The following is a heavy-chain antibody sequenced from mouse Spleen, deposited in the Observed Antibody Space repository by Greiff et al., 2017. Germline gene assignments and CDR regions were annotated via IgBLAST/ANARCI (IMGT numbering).Heavy chain of an antibody. J-gene: IGHJ2*01. CDR1: GFTFSSYA. D-gene: IGHD2-3*01. V-gene: IGHV5-9-3*01. Sequence: EVKLMESGGGLVKPGGSLKLSCAASGFTFSSYAMSWVRQTPEKRLEWVATISSGGSYTYYPDSVKGRFTISRDNAKNTLYLQMSSLRSEDTAMYYCARHNDGYYVWGQGTTLTVSS. CDR2: ISSGGSYT. CDR3: ARHNDGYYV.